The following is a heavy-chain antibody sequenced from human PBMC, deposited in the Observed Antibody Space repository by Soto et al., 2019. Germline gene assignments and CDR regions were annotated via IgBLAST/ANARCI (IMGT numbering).Heavy chain of an antibody. CDR3: ARDPWDYDFWSGSTLHGMDV. CDR1: RYTFTSYY. J-gene: IGHJ6*02. Sequence: ASVEVSCQASRYTFTSYYIHWVRQAPGQGLEWMGIINPSGGSTSYTQKFQGRVTMTRDTSTSTVYMDLSSLRSEDTAVYYCARDPWDYDFWSGSTLHGMDVWGQGTTVTVSS. CDR2: INPSGGST. V-gene: IGHV1-46*01. D-gene: IGHD3-3*01.